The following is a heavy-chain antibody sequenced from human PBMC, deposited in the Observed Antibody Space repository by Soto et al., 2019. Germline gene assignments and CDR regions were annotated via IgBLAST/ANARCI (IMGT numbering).Heavy chain of an antibody. D-gene: IGHD3-3*01. J-gene: IGHJ4*02. CDR1: GDSVSRNSAG. V-gene: IGHV6-1*01. CDR3: ARDLIDGVFAY. CDR2: TYYRSKWYN. Sequence: PSQTLSLTCAISGDSVSRNSAGWNLVRQSPSRGLEWLGRTYYRSKWYNDYALSVKGRITINPDTSKNQFSLQLNSVTPEDTAVYYCARDLIDGVFAYWGQGTPVTVSS.